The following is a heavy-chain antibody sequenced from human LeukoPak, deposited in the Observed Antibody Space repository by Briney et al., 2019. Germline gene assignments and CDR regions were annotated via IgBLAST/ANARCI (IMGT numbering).Heavy chain of an antibody. V-gene: IGHV3-7*04. J-gene: IGHJ4*02. CDR3: ARANYYDSSGQPTSFDY. CDR1: GFTFSSYW. CDR2: IQQDGSEK. D-gene: IGHD3-22*01. Sequence: GGSLRLSCAASGFTFSSYWISWVRQAPGKGLEWVAHIQQDGSEKYYVDSVKGGFTISRDNAKNSLYLQMNSLRVEDTAVYYCARANYYDSSGQPTSFDYWGQGTLVTVSS.